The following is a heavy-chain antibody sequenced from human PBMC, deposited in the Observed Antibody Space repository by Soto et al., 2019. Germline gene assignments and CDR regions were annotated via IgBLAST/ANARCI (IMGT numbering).Heavy chain of an antibody. Sequence: GESLKISCKGSGYSFTSYWIGWVRQMPWKGLEWMGIIYPGDSDTRYGPSFQGQVTISADKSISTAYLQWSSLKASDTAMYYCAMTTGSHYYYYGMDVWGQGTTVTVSS. CDR1: GYSFTSYW. J-gene: IGHJ6*02. V-gene: IGHV5-51*01. D-gene: IGHD2-8*02. CDR2: IYPGDSDT. CDR3: AMTTGSHYYYYGMDV.